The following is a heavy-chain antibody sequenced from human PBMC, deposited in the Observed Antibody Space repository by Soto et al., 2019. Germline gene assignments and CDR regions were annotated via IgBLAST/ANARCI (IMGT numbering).Heavy chain of an antibody. Sequence: ASGYTFTSYAMHWVRQAPGKGLEWVSAISGSGGSTYYADSVKGRFTISRDNSKNTLYLQMNSLRAEDTAVYYCARDWYDILTGFNYYYYGMDVWGQGTTVTVSS. V-gene: IGHV3-23*01. CDR3: ARDWYDILTGFNYYYYGMDV. CDR2: ISGSGGST. J-gene: IGHJ6*02. CDR1: GYTFTSYA. D-gene: IGHD3-9*01.